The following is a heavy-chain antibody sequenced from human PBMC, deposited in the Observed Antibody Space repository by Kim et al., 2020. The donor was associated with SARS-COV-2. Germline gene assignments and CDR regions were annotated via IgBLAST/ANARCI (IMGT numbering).Heavy chain of an antibody. Sequence: SETLSLTCAVSGGSINSDYYCWNWIRQAPGKGLEWIGYIYYSGNTYYNPSLKSQVTISVDMSKNQFSLRLSSVTAADPAVYYCARSKVVVISYGMDVWGQGTTVSVSS. CDR3: ARSKVVVISYGMDV. V-gene: IGHV4-30-4*01. CDR2: IYYSGNT. CDR1: GGSINSDYYC. J-gene: IGHJ6*02. D-gene: IGHD3-22*01.